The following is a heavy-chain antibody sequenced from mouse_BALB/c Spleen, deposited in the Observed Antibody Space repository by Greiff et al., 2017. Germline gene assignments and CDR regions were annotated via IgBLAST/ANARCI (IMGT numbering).Heavy chain of an antibody. D-gene: IGHD1-1*01. Sequence: QVQLKESGPGLVAPSQSLSITCTVSGFSLTGYGVNWVRQPPGKGLEWLGMIWGDGSTDYNSALKSRLSISKDNSKSQVFLKMNSLQTDDTARYYCARGGYGSSYDWFAYWGQGTLVTVSA. CDR3: ARGGYGSSYDWFAY. V-gene: IGHV2-6-7*01. CDR2: IWGDGST. J-gene: IGHJ3*01. CDR1: GFSLTGYG.